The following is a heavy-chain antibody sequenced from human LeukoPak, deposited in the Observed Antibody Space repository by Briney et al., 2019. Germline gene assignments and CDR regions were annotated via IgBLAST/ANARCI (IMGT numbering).Heavy chain of an antibody. CDR2: INPNSGGT. J-gene: IGHJ4*02. CDR1: GYSFTGYQ. V-gene: IGHV1-2*02. Sequence: GASVKVSCKASGYSFTGYQMHWVRQAPGQGLEWMGWINPNSGGTIHAQKFQGRVTMTRDTSISTAFMELSRLRSDDTAVYYCARSGPVGALPWVDYWGQGTLVTVSS. D-gene: IGHD1-26*01. CDR3: ARSGPVGALPWVDY.